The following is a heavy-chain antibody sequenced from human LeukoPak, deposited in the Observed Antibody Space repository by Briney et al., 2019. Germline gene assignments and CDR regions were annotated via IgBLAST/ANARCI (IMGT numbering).Heavy chain of an antibody. D-gene: IGHD6-13*01. Sequence: SQTLSLTCAISGDSVSSKGAAWHWIRQSPSRGLEWLGRTYYRSTWYNDYALSVKSRIIISADTSKNQFFLQLNSVTPEDTAMYYCVRAEIRPAGYSSSWSHFDYWGQGTLVTVSS. V-gene: IGHV6-1*01. CDR1: GDSVSSKGAA. J-gene: IGHJ4*02. CDR3: VRAEIRPAGYSSSWSHFDY. CDR2: TYYRSTWYN.